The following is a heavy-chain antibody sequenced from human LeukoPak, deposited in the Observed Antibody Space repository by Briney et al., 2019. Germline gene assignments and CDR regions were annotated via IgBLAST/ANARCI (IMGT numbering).Heavy chain of an antibody. CDR2: IFTSGWT. CDR3: ATSHDVKTAPYDL. D-gene: IGHD2-21*01. Sequence: SETLSLACTVSGGSISSYYWSWVRQSPGKGLEWIGYIFTSGWTDYNPSLKSRVTMSVDTSKNQLSMELRFLTAADTAVYYCATSHDVKTAPYDLWGQGTLVTVSS. V-gene: IGHV4-4*09. CDR1: GGSISSYY. J-gene: IGHJ5*02.